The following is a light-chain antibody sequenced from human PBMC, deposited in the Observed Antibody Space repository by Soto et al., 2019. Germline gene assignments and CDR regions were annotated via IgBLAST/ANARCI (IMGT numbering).Light chain of an antibody. V-gene: IGLV2-8*01. Sequence: QSALTQPPSASGSPGQSVTISCTGTRSDVGGYNLVSWYQQHPGKAPKLMIYEVSERPSGVRDRLPGSKSGNTASLTVSGLQDEAEADDYRSSYAGSNIVVFGGGTKLTLL. CDR1: RSDVGGYNL. CDR3: SSYAGSNIVV. J-gene: IGLJ2*01. CDR2: EVS.